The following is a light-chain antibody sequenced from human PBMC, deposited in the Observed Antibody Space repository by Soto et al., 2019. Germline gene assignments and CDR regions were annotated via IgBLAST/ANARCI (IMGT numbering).Light chain of an antibody. Sequence: VLTQSPGSLSLSPGERATVSCSASQTVTSSYLAWYQQRPGRAPQLLIYDAVKRATGISERFSGSESGRDYTLTISRLDPEDSAVYYCQQYGDSITFGGGTKVEIK. CDR2: DAV. V-gene: IGKV3-20*01. CDR1: QTVTSSY. CDR3: QQYGDSIT. J-gene: IGKJ4*01.